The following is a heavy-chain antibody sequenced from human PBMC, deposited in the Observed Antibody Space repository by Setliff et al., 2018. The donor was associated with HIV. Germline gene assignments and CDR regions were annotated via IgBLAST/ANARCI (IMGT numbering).Heavy chain of an antibody. V-gene: IGHV3-7*01. Sequence: PGGSLRLSCVVSGFNFKSGWMTWVRQAPGRGLEWVANIKQDGSDMHYIESVKGRFTIFRDNAKNSVFLQMNSLRAEDTGVYYCATQTGFYNSHWYDYWGQGTMVTVSS. CDR1: GFNFKSGW. CDR2: IKQDGSDM. J-gene: IGHJ4*02. D-gene: IGHD6-13*01. CDR3: ATQTGFYNSHWYDY.